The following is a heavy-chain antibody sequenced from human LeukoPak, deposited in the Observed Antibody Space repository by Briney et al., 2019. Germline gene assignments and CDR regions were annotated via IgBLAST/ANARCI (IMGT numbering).Heavy chain of an antibody. J-gene: IGHJ4*02. V-gene: IGHV3-7*01. CDR1: GFTFSSYW. Sequence: GGSLRLSCAASGFTFSSYWMSWVRQAPGKGLEWVANIKQDGSEKYYVDSVKGRFTISRDNAKNSLYLQMNSLRAEDTAVYYCARVRFRMVRGVIILYFDYWGQGTLVTVSS. CDR2: IKQDGSEK. D-gene: IGHD3-10*01. CDR3: ARVRFRMVRGVIILYFDY.